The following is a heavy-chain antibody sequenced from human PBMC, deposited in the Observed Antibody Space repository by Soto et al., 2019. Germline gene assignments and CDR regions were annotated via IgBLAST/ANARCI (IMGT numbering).Heavy chain of an antibody. CDR1: GGSISSSSYN. CDR2: SYYNGDT. CDR3: ARFSGNAFDI. Sequence: PSETLSLTCSVSGGSISSSSYNWDWIRQPPGKGLEWIGTSYYNGDTDYNPSLKSRAAISVDASDFQFSLKLTSVTAADTSIYYCARFSGNAFDIWGHGTMVTVSS. J-gene: IGHJ3*02. V-gene: IGHV4-39*01.